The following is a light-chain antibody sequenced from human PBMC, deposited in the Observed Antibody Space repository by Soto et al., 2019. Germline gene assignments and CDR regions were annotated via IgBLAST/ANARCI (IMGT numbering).Light chain of an antibody. CDR3: SSYTSSSTGV. Sequence: QSVLTQPASVSGSPGQSITISCTGTSSDVGGYNYVSWYPQHPGKAPKLMIYDVSNRPSGVSNRFSGSKSGNTASLTISGLQAEDEADYYCSSYTSSSTGVFGTGTKVTVL. CDR2: DVS. J-gene: IGLJ1*01. V-gene: IGLV2-14*01. CDR1: SSDVGGYNY.